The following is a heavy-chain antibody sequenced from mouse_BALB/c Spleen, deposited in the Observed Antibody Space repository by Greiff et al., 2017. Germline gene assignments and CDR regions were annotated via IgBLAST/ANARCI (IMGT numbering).Heavy chain of an antibody. CDR1: GFNIKDTY. Sequence: EVQLQQSGAELVKPGASVKLSCTASGFNIKDTYMHWVKQRPEQGLEWIGRIDPANGNTKYDPKFQGKATITADTSSNTAYLQLSSLTSEDTAVYYCARDYYGNYLYAMDYWGQGTSVTVSS. CDR2: IDPANGNT. D-gene: IGHD2-1*01. J-gene: IGHJ4*01. V-gene: IGHV14-3*02. CDR3: ARDYYGNYLYAMDY.